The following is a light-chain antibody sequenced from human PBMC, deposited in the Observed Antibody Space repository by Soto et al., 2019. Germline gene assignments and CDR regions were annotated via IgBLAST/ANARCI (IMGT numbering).Light chain of an antibody. Sequence: SPGTLSLSPGERATLSCRASQSVSSSYLAWYQQKPGQAPRLLIYGASSRATGIPDRFSGSGSGTDFTLTISRLEPEDFAVYYCQQYGSSRFTFGRGTRLEIK. J-gene: IGKJ5*01. CDR3: QQYGSSRFT. V-gene: IGKV3-20*01. CDR1: QSVSSSY. CDR2: GAS.